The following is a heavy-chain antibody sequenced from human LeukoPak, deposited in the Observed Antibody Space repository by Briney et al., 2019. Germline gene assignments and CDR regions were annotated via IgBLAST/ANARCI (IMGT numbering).Heavy chain of an antibody. D-gene: IGHD6-6*01. Sequence: GGSLRLSCAASGFTLSSNYMSWLRHAPGKGLEWVSLIYSGGNTYYADSVKGRFTIARDNAKNSLYLQIYSPKAEDTAIYYCARGFPARRGAFDIWGQGTKVTVSS. J-gene: IGHJ3*02. CDR1: GFTLSSNY. CDR3: ARGFPARRGAFDI. CDR2: IYSGGNT. V-gene: IGHV3-53*01.